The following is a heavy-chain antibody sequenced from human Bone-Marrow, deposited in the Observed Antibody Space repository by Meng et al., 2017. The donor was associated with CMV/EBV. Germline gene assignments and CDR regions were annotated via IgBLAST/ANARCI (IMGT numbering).Heavy chain of an antibody. V-gene: IGHV4-34*08. Sequence: GSLRLSCAASGFTFSSYAMHWVRQPPGKGLEWIGEVNHSGRTNYSPSLESRVTISVDTSKNQFSLKLTSVTAADTAVYYCASSLAGELGEAYYYYATDVWGQGTTVTVSS. CDR1: GFTFSSYA. CDR3: ASSLAGELGEAYYYYATDV. J-gene: IGHJ6*02. CDR2: VNHSGRT. D-gene: IGHD1-26*01.